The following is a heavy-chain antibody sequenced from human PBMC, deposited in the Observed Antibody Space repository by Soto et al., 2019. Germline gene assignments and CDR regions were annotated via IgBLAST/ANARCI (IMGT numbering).Heavy chain of an antibody. Sequence: PGGSLRLSCAASGFTFSTCSMNWVRPAPGKGLEWVSSISSSSSNIYYADSVKGRFTISRDNAKNSLYLQMNSLRADDTAVYYCARDNGYDAATLDYWGQGTLVTVSS. D-gene: IGHD5-12*01. V-gene: IGHV3-21*01. J-gene: IGHJ4*02. CDR3: ARDNGYDAATLDY. CDR2: ISSSSSNI. CDR1: GFTFSTCS.